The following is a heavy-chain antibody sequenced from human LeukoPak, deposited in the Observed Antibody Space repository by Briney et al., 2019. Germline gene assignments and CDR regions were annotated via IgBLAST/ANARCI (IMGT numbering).Heavy chain of an antibody. D-gene: IGHD1-26*01. CDR1: GYTFTNYW. V-gene: IGHV5-51*01. Sequence: GESLKISCKGSGYTFTNYWIGWVRQMPGKGLEWMGIIWPSDSDTRYSPSFPGQVTISADKSISTAYLQWSSLKASDTAIYFCARRISGYYIDYWGQGTLVSVSS. CDR2: IWPSDSDT. J-gene: IGHJ4*02. CDR3: ARRISGYYIDY.